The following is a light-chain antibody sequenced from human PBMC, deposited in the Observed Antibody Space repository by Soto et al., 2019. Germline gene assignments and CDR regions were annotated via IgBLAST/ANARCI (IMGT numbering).Light chain of an antibody. CDR3: QQYNNWHT. J-gene: IGKJ1*01. Sequence: EIVMTQSPATLSVSPGERATLSCRASQSVSSNLAWYQQRPGQAPRLLIYDASTRATGVPARFSGSGSGTEFTLTISSLQSEDFAVYYCQQYNNWHTFGQGTKVDIK. V-gene: IGKV3-15*01. CDR1: QSVSSN. CDR2: DAS.